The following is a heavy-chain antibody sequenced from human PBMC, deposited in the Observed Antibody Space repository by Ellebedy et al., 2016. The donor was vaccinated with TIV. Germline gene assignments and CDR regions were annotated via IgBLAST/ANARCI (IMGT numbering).Heavy chain of an antibody. CDR3: RRTAQIVVPAAMSDAFDI. CDR2: IYYSGST. CDR1: GGSISSYY. J-gene: IGHJ3*02. V-gene: IGHV4-59*12. Sequence: SETLSLTCTVSGGSISSYYWSWIRQPPGKGLEWIGYIYYSGSTNYNPSLKSRVTISVDTSKNQFSLKLSSVTAADTAVYYCRRTAQIVVPAAMSDAFDIWGQGTMVTVSS. D-gene: IGHD2-2*01.